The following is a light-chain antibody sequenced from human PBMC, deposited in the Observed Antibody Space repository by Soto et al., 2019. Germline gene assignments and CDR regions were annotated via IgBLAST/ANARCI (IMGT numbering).Light chain of an antibody. V-gene: IGKV1-27*01. J-gene: IGKJ1*01. CDR2: AAS. Sequence: DIQMTQSPSSLSASVGDRVTITCRASQGISNYLAWYQQKPGKVPKLLIYAASTLQSGVPSRFSGSGSGTDFTLTISSLQPEDVASYYWQKYNSAHSAFGQGSKVEIK. CDR1: QGISNY. CDR3: QKYNSAHSA.